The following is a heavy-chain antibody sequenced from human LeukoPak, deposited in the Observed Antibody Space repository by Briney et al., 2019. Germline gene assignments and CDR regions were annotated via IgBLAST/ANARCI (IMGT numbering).Heavy chain of an antibody. V-gene: IGHV1-2*06. CDR1: GYTFTGYY. CDR2: INPNSGGT. Sequence: ASVKVSCKASGYTFTGYYMHWVRQAPGQGLEWMGRINPNSGGTNYAQKFQGRVTMTRDTSISTAYMELSRLRSDDTAVYYCARGEGYCSGGGCYIFDYWGQGTLVTVSS. J-gene: IGHJ4*02. D-gene: IGHD2-15*01. CDR3: ARGEGYCSGGGCYIFDY.